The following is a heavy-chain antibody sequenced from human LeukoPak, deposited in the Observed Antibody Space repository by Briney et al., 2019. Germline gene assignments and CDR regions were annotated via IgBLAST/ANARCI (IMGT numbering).Heavy chain of an antibody. CDR2: IYNGGST. Sequence: GGSLRLSCAASGFTVSSNYMTWVRQAPGEGLEWVSIIYNGGSTYYADSVKGRFTISRDNSKNTLYLQMNGLRAEGTAVYYCAHPYSSSSSDDAFDVWGQGTMVTVSS. V-gene: IGHV3-53*01. CDR3: AHPYSSSSSDDAFDV. D-gene: IGHD6-6*01. J-gene: IGHJ3*01. CDR1: GFTVSSNY.